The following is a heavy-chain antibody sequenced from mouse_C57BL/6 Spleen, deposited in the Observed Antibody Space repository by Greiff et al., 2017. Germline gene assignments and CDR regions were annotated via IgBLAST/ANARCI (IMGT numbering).Heavy chain of an antibody. J-gene: IGHJ2*01. D-gene: IGHD4-1*01. CDR1: GFTFSSYA. V-gene: IGHV5-4*01. CDR3: ARGDWGGY. Sequence: EVQRVESGGGLVKPGGSLKLSCAASGFTFSSYAMSWVRQTPEKRLEWVATISDGGSYTYYPDNVKGRFTISRDNAKNNLYLQMSHLKSEDTAMYYCARGDWGGYWGQGTTLTVSS. CDR2: ISDGGSYT.